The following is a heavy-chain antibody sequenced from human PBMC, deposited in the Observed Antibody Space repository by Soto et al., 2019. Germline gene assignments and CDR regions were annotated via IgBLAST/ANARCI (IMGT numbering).Heavy chain of an antibody. Sequence: EVQLVESGGGLVKPGGSLRLSCAASGFTFSSYSMNWVRQAPGKGLEWVSSISSSSSYIYYADSVKGRFTISRDYAKNSLYMPMNSLRAEDTAVYYCAREPKLYYDYWSAPGGDYMHVWGKGTTVTVSS. CDR2: ISSSSSYI. J-gene: IGHJ6*03. CDR3: AREPKLYYDYWSAPGGDYMHV. D-gene: IGHD3-3*01. V-gene: IGHV3-21*01. CDR1: GFTFSSYS.